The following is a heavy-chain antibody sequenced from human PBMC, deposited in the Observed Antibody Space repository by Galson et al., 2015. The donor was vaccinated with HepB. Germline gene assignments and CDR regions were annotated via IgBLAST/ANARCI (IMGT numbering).Heavy chain of an antibody. CDR2: ISSSSSTI. Sequence: SLRLSCAASGFTFSSYSMNWVRQAPGKGLEWVSYISSSSSTIYYADSVKGRFTISRDNAKNSLYLQMNSLRDEDTAVYYCARSSAARDYYYYGMDVWGQGTTVTVSS. CDR3: ARSSAARDYYYYGMDV. CDR1: GFTFSSYS. D-gene: IGHD6-13*01. V-gene: IGHV3-48*02. J-gene: IGHJ6*02.